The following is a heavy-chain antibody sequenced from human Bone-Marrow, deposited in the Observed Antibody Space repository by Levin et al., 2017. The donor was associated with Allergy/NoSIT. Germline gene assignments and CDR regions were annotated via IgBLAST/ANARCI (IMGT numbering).Heavy chain of an antibody. Sequence: ETLSLTCAASGFIFSDYAMTWVRQAPGRGLEWVSSIDKSAESTYYADSVKGRFTISRDNSKNTVYVHMNSLRADDTAIYYCEKLSGRIGWYFDYWGQGTLVTVSP. CDR2: IDKSAEST. J-gene: IGHJ4*02. CDR3: EKLSGRIGWYFDY. V-gene: IGHV3-23*01. D-gene: IGHD6-25*01. CDR1: GFIFSDYA.